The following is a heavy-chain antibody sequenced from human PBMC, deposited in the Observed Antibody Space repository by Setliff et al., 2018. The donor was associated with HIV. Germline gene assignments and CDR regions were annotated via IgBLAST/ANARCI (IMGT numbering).Heavy chain of an antibody. J-gene: IGHJ5*02. D-gene: IGHD3-10*01. Sequence: SETLSLTCTVSGGSISSGSYYWSWIRQPAGKGLEWIGHIYTSGSTNYNPSLKSRVTILVDTSKNQFSLKVSSVTAADTAVYYCATYADRESNRFDPWGQGILVTVSS. CDR3: ATYADRESNRFDP. CDR2: IYTSGST. CDR1: GGSISSGSYY. V-gene: IGHV4-61*09.